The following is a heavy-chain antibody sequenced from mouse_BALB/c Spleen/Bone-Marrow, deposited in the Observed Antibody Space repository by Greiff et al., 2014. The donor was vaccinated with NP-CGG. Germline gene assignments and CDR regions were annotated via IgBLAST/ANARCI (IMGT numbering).Heavy chain of an antibody. J-gene: IGHJ3*01. CDR2: IDPANGNT. Sequence: VQLQQSGAELVKPGASVKLSCTASGFNIKDTYMHWVKQRPEQGLEWIGRIDPANGNTKYDPKFQGKATITADTSSNTAYLQLSSLTFEDTAVYYCAVYYYGSSSFAYWGQGTLVTVSA. V-gene: IGHV14-3*02. D-gene: IGHD1-1*01. CDR1: GFNIKDTY. CDR3: AVYYYGSSSFAY.